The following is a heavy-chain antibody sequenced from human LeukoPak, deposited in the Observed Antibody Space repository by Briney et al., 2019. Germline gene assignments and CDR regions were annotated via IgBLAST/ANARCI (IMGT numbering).Heavy chain of an antibody. J-gene: IGHJ4*02. D-gene: IGHD2-15*01. V-gene: IGHV1-2*02. CDR1: GYTFTGYY. CDR2: INPNSGGT. CDR3: ATDRSGNLDY. Sequence: ASVKVSCKASGYTFTGYYMHWVRQAPGQGLEWMGWINPNSGGTNYAQKFQGRVTMTEDTSTDTAYMGLSSLRSEDTAVYYCATDRSGNLDYWGQGTLVTVSS.